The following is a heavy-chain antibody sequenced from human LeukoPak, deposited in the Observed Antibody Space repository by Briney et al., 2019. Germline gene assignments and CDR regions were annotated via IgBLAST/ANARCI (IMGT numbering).Heavy chain of an antibody. Sequence: SETLSLTCTVSGYSISSGYYWGWMRQPAGKGLEWIGRIYSSGSTNYNPSLKSRVTISVDTSKNQFSLKLSSVTAADTAVYYCARQYIDILTGYHRGELYWYFDLWGRGTLVTVSS. CDR1: GYSISSGYY. J-gene: IGHJ2*01. V-gene: IGHV4-38-2*02. CDR2: IYSSGST. CDR3: ARQYIDILTGYHRGELYWYFDL. D-gene: IGHD3-9*01.